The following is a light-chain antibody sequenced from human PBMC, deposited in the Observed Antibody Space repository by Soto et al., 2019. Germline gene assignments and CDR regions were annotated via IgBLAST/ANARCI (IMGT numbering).Light chain of an antibody. J-gene: IGKJ1*01. CDR2: DAS. V-gene: IGKV3-11*01. Sequence: EIVLTQSPATLSLSPGERATLSCRASQSVSSYLAWYQQKPGQAPRLLIYDASNRATGIPARFSGSGSGTDFTLTISSLEPEDFAVYYCQQRSNLPPWTFGQGPKVEIK. CDR1: QSVSSY. CDR3: QQRSNLPPWT.